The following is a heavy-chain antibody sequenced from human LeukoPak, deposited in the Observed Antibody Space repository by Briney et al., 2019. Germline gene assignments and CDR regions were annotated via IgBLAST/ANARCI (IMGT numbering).Heavy chain of an antibody. D-gene: IGHD3-10*01. CDR3: ARERTPQGKLLWFGESNWFDP. CDR2: ISSNGGST. J-gene: IGHJ5*02. CDR1: GFTFSSYA. V-gene: IGHV3-64*01. Sequence: GGSLRLSCAASGFTFSSYAMHWVRQAPGKGLECVSAISSNGGSTYYANSVKGRFTISRDNSKNTLYLQMGSLRAEDMAVYYCARERTPQGKLLWFGESNWFDPWGQGTLVTVSS.